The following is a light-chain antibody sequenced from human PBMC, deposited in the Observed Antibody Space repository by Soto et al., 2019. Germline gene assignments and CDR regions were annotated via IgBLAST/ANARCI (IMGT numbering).Light chain of an antibody. CDR3: QKYNSAPLT. J-gene: IGKJ4*01. CDR2: ATS. V-gene: IGKV1-27*01. Sequence: DVQMTQSPSSLSAFVGDRVTITCRASQGIAPYLAWFQQKPGKVPKLLIYATSTLQSGVPSRFSGSGSGTAFTLTINSLQPEDVGTYYCQKYNSAPLTLGGGTKVEIK. CDR1: QGIAPY.